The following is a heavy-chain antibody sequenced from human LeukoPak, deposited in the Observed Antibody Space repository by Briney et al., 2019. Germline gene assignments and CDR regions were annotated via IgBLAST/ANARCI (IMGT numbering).Heavy chain of an antibody. Sequence: GGSLRLSCAASGFTFSSYGMHWVRQAPGKGLEWVAFIRYDGSNKYYADSVKGRFTISRDNSKNTLYLQMNSLRAEGTAVYYCAKDSPGIVVVPAETYFDYWGQGTLVTVSS. CDR2: IRYDGSNK. CDR3: AKDSPGIVVVPAETYFDY. V-gene: IGHV3-30*02. CDR1: GFTFSSYG. D-gene: IGHD2-2*01. J-gene: IGHJ4*02.